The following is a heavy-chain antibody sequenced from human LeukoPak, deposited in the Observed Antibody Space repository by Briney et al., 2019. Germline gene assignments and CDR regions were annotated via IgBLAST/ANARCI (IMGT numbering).Heavy chain of an antibody. CDR2: IRYDGSNK. CDR1: GFTFSSYG. V-gene: IGHV3-30*02. D-gene: IGHD6-19*01. CDR3: AKERSAVTVAGDAFDI. Sequence: GGSLRLSCAASGFTFSSYGMHWVRQAPGKGLEWVAFIRYDGSNKYYADSVKGRFTISRDNSKNTLYLQMNSLRAEDTAVYYCAKERSAVTVAGDAFDIWGQGTMVTVSS. J-gene: IGHJ3*02.